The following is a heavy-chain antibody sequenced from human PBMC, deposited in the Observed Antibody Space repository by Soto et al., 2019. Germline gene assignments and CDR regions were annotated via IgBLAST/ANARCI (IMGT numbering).Heavy chain of an antibody. D-gene: IGHD6-19*01. V-gene: IGHV3-30*18. J-gene: IGHJ4*02. CDR2: ISYDGSNK. CDR3: AKVLSIAVAGTCDY. CDR1: GFTFSSYG. Sequence: QVQLVESGGGVVQPGRSLRLSCAASGFTFSSYGMHWVRQAPGKGLEWVAVISYDGSNKYYADSVKGRFTISRDNSKNTVYLQMNSLRGEDTAVYDRAKVLSIAVAGTCDYWGQGTLVTVSS.